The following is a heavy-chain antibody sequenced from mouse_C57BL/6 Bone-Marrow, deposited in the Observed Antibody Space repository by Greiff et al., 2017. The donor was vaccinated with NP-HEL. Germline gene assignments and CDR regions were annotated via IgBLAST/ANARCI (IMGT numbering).Heavy chain of an antibody. V-gene: IGHV5-17*01. D-gene: IGHD1-1*01. J-gene: IGHJ3*01. CDR2: ISSGSSTI. CDR3: ARPGYYGSSYPWFAY. CDR1: GFTFSDYG. Sequence: EVQLQQSGGGLVKPGGSLKLSCAASGFTFSDYGMHWVRQAPEKGLEWVAYISSGSSTIYYADTVKGRFTISRDNAKNTLFLQMTSLRSEDTAMYYCARPGYYGSSYPWFAYWGQGTLVTVSA.